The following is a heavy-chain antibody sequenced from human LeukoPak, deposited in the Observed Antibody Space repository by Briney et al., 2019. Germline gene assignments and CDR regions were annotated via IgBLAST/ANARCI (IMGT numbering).Heavy chain of an antibody. CDR1: GFTFSSYW. CDR2: IKQDGSEK. D-gene: IGHD3-3*01. CDR3: ARENTIFGVVINY. J-gene: IGHJ4*02. V-gene: IGHV3-7*01. Sequence: GGSLRLSCAASGFTFSSYWMSWVRQAPGKGLEWVANIKQDGSEKYYVDSVKGRFTISRDNAKNSLYLQMNSLRAEDPAVYYCARENTIFGVVINYWGQGTLVTVSS.